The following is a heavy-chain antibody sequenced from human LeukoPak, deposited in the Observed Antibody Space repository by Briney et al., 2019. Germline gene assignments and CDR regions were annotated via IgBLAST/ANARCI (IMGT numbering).Heavy chain of an antibody. D-gene: IGHD4-23*01. CDR3: ARLGRATVVTRYYYGMDV. CDR2: XSAYNGNT. CDR1: GYXXXXYG. Sequence: GASVKVSCKASGYXXXXYGISWVRQAPGXXXXXXXXXSAYNGNTNYAQKLQGRVTMTTDTSTSTAYMELRSLRSDDTAVYYCARLGRATVVTRYYYGMDVWGQGTTVTVSS. V-gene: IGHV1-18*01. J-gene: IGHJ6*02.